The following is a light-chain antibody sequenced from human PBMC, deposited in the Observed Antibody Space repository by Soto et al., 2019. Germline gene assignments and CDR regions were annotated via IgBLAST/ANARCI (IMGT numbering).Light chain of an antibody. V-gene: IGKV1-39*01. CDR2: AAS. CDR1: QSISSY. CDR3: QQSYSTSIFT. J-gene: IGKJ3*01. Sequence: DIQMTQSPSSLSASVGDRVTITCRASQSISSYLNWYQQKPGKAPKLLIYAASSLQSGVPSRFSGSGSGTDFTLTISILQPEDFATYYCQQSYSTSIFTFGPGTKVDIK.